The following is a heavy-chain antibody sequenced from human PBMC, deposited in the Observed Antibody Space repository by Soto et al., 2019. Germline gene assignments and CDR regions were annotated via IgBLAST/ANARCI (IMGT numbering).Heavy chain of an antibody. J-gene: IGHJ3*02. CDR1: GYTFTSYY. V-gene: IGHV1-46*01. Sequence: ASVKVSCKASGYTFTSYYMHWVRQAPGQGLEWMGIINPSGGSTSYAQKFQGRVTMTRDTSTSTVYMELSSPRSEDTAVYYCARDTPGLTNYYDSSGYSGSSAFDIWGQGTMVTVSS. CDR2: INPSGGST. D-gene: IGHD3-22*01. CDR3: ARDTPGLTNYYDSSGYSGSSAFDI.